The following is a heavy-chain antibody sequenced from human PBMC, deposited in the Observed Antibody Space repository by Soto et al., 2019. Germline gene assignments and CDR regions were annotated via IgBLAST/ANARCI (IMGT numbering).Heavy chain of an antibody. D-gene: IGHD3-10*01. CDR2: IIPIFGTA. CDR3: AKDPGRGSGSSPFSGMDV. J-gene: IGHJ6*02. CDR1: GGTFSSYA. V-gene: IGHV1-69*13. Sequence: SVKVSCKASGGTFSSYAISWMRQAPGQGLEWMGGIIPIFGTANYAQKFQGRVTITADESTSTAYMELSSLRAEDTAVYYCAKDPGRGSGSSPFSGMDVWGQGTTVTVSS.